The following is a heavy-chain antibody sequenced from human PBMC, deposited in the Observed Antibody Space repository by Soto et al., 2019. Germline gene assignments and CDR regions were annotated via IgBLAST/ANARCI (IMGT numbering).Heavy chain of an antibody. Sequence: DVQLVESGGGLVQPGRSLRLSCAASGFTFDDYAMHWVRQAPGKGLEWVSGISWNSGSIGYADSVKGRFTISRDNAKNSLYLQMNSLRAEDTALYYCARTDCSSTSCYVGAFDIWGQGTMVTVSS. D-gene: IGHD2-2*01. CDR1: GFTFDDYA. J-gene: IGHJ3*02. V-gene: IGHV3-9*01. CDR2: ISWNSGSI. CDR3: ARTDCSSTSCYVGAFDI.